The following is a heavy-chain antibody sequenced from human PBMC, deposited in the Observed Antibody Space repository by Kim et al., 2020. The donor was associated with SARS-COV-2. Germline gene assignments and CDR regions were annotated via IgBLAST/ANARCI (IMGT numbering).Heavy chain of an antibody. CDR2: IYYRSKWYN. V-gene: IGHV6-1*01. CDR1: GDSVASNSPA. CDR3: AREMGSFDY. Sequence: SQTLSLTCAISGDSVASNSPAWNWIRQSPSRGLEWLGRIYYRSKWYNDYAPSVKSRITINPDTSKNQFSLHLNSVTLEDTAVYYCAREMGSFDYWGQGT. D-gene: IGHD3-10*01. J-gene: IGHJ4*02.